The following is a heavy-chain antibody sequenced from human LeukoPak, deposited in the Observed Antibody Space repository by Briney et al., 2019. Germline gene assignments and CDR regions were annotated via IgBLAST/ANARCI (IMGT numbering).Heavy chain of an antibody. J-gene: IGHJ6*02. CDR2: INHSGST. CDR1: GGSFSGYY. CDR3: ARTVVWSGELLYYYYGMDV. Sequence: PSETLSLTCAVYGGSFSGYYWSWIRQPPGKGLEWIGEINHSGSTNYNPSLKSRVTISVDTSKNQFSLKLSSVTAADTAVYYCARTVVWSGELLYYYYGMDVWGQGTTVTVSS. D-gene: IGHD3-10*01. V-gene: IGHV4-34*01.